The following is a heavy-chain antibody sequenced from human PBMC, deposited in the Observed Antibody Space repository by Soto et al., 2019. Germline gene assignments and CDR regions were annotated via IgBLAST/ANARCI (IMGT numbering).Heavy chain of an antibody. CDR2: IYYSGST. CDR1: GGSISSGGYY. CDR3: ARLPFNAYGDYGWFDP. D-gene: IGHD4-17*01. Sequence: SETLSLTCTVSGGSISSGGYYWSWIRQHPGKGLEWIGYIYYSGSTYYNPSLKSRVSISVDTSKNQFSVRLSSVTAADTAVYYCARLPFNAYGDYGWFDPWGQGTLVTVSS. V-gene: IGHV4-31*03. J-gene: IGHJ5*02.